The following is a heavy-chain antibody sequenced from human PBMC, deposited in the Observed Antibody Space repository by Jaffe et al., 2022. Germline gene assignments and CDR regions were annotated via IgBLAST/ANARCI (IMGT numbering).Heavy chain of an antibody. CDR3: ARDLSGCSGGSCYSNWFDP. V-gene: IGHV1-2*06. J-gene: IGHJ5*02. Sequence: QVQLVQSGAEVKKPGASVKVSCKASGYTFTGYYMHWVRQAPGQGLEWMGRINPNSGGTNYAQKFQGRVTMTRDTSISTAYMELSRLRSDDTAVYYCARDLSGCSGGSCYSNWFDPWGQGTLVTVSS. D-gene: IGHD2-15*01. CDR1: GYTFTGYY. CDR2: INPNSGGT.